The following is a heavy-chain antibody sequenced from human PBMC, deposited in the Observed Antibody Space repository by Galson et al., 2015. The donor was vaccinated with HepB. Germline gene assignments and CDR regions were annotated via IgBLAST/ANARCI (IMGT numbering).Heavy chain of an antibody. J-gene: IGHJ4*02. CDR2: IYPGDSDT. Sequence: QSGAEVKTPGESLKISCKGFGYRFASYWIAWVRQMPGKGLEWMGIIYPGDSDTTYSPSFQGQVIISADKSISTAYLQWSSLKASDTAMYYCARLQNNPEYSSSSDYWGQGTLVTVSS. CDR3: ARLQNNPEYSSSSDY. V-gene: IGHV5-51*03. D-gene: IGHD6-6*01. CDR1: GYRFASYW.